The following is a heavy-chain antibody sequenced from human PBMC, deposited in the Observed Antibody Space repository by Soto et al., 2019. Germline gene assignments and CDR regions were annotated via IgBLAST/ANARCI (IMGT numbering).Heavy chain of an antibody. CDR3: ARDKYCTTINCYNWFDP. CDR1: GGSISSGDYY. CDR2: MYNSGST. V-gene: IGHV4-30-4*01. Sequence: PSETLSLTCTVSGGSISSGDYYWSWIRQPPGKGLEWTGYMYNSGSTYYNPSLDSRVKISVDTSKNQFSLELSSVTAADTAVYYCARDKYCTTINCYNWFDPWGQGTLVTVSS. D-gene: IGHD2-2*01. J-gene: IGHJ5*02.